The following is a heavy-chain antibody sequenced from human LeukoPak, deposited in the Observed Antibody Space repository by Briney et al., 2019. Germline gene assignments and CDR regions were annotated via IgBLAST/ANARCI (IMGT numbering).Heavy chain of an antibody. V-gene: IGHV3-11*01. CDR2: ISPSGSSI. J-gene: IGHJ4*02. Sequence: KSGGSLRLSCAVSGLTFSDYYMSWTRQAPGKGPELVSYISPSGSSIFYVDSVKGRFTISRDNAKNSLYLQMNSLRAEDTAVYYCTRGHHGLEYWGQGPLVTVSS. CDR1: GLTFSDYY. CDR3: TRGHHGLEY. D-gene: IGHD1-14*01.